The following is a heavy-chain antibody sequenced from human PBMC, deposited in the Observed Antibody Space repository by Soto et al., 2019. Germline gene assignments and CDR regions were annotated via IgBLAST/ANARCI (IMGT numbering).Heavy chain of an antibody. J-gene: IGHJ4*02. Sequence: TLSLTCSISGDPISSGNYYWTWVRQHPGKGLEWIGYIHYSGSTYYNPSLKNRVIISVDTSENQFSLKLSSVTAADTAVYYCARRGSSSGSGDYWGQGTLVTVSS. CDR1: GDPISSGNYY. V-gene: IGHV4-39*01. D-gene: IGHD5-12*01. CDR3: ARRGSSSGSGDY. CDR2: IHYSGST.